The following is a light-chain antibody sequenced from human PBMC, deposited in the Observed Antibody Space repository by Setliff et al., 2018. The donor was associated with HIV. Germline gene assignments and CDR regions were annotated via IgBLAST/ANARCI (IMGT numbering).Light chain of an antibody. V-gene: IGLV2-23*01. CDR1: RSDVGGFNL. CDR3: CSYAGVSTMV. CDR2: DDN. J-gene: IGLJ3*02. Sequence: QSVLTQPASVSGSPGQAIIISCTGTRSDVGGFNLVSWYQQHPGKAPKLILYDDNKRPSGVSNRFSGSKSGNTASLTISGLQAEDEADYYCCSYAGVSTMVFGGGTK.